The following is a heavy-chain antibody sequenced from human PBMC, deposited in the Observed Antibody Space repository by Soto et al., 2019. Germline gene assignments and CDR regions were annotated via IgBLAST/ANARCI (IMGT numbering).Heavy chain of an antibody. Sequence: EVQLVESGGGLVQPGGSPRLSCAASGFTFSSYWMSWVRQAPGKGLEWVANIKQDGIEKYYVDSVKGRFAISRDNAKNSQYLQMNSLRDEDTAVYYCARGLTRADYWGQGTLVTVSS. J-gene: IGHJ4*02. CDR3: ARGLTRADY. V-gene: IGHV3-7*01. CDR1: GFTFSSYW. CDR2: IKQDGIEK.